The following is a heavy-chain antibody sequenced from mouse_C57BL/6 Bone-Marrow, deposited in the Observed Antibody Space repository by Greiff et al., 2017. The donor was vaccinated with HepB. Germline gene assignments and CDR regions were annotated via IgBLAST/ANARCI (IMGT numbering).Heavy chain of an antibody. CDR2: ISSGGSYT. CDR3: ARQAYYSNCHWYFDV. V-gene: IGHV5-6*01. J-gene: IGHJ1*03. D-gene: IGHD2-5*01. Sequence: EVNVVESGGDLVKPGGSLKLSCAASGFTFSSYGMSWVRQTPDKRLEWVATISSGGSYTYYPDSVKGRFTISRDNAKNTLYLQMSSLKSEDTAMYYCARQAYYSNCHWYFDVWGTGTTVTVSS. CDR1: GFTFSSYG.